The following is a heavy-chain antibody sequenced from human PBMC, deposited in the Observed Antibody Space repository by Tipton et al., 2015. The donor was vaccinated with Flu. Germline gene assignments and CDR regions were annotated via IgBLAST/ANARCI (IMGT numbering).Heavy chain of an antibody. D-gene: IGHD2-21*01. J-gene: IGHJ5*02. Sequence: VQLVQSGAEVKKPGSSVKVSCKASGGTFSSYAINWVRQAPGQGPEWMGGLFPVFGAPSYAQRFQGRVTITADESTSTSYMELSGLTSEDTATYYCANSTGYRGGARCSRPGWFDPWGQGTLVTVSS. CDR2: LFPVFGAP. CDR3: ANSTGYRGGARCSRPGWFDP. CDR1: GGTFSSYA. V-gene: IGHV1-69*01.